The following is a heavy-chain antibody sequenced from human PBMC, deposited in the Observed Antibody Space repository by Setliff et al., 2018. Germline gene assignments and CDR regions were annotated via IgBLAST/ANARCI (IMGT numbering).Heavy chain of an antibody. CDR2: IYYSGST. V-gene: IGHV4-59*01. CDR3: ARLRGAFDY. CDR1: GGSISSYY. D-gene: IGHD3-16*01. Sequence: SEALSLTCTVSGGSISSYYWSWIRQPPGKRLEWIGYIYYSGSTNYNPSLESRVTISVDTSKNQFSLRLNSATAADTAVYYCARLRGAFDYWGQGTLVTVSS. J-gene: IGHJ4*02.